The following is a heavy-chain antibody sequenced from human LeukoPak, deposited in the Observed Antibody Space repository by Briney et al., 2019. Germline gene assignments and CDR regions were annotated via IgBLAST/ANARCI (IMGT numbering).Heavy chain of an antibody. J-gene: IGHJ4*02. Sequence: GGSLRLSCTASGFTFSSYAMSWVRQAPGKGLEWVSAITDSGGSTSYADSVRGRFTISRDNSKNTLYLQMNSLRAEDTSVYYCAKDTSARRGSLNGWGQGTLVTVSS. CDR3: AKDTSARRGSLNG. CDR2: ITDSGGST. V-gene: IGHV3-23*01. CDR1: GFTFSSYA. D-gene: IGHD3-16*02.